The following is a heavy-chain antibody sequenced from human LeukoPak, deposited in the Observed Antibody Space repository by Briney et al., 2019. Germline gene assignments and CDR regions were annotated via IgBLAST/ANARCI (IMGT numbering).Heavy chain of an antibody. CDR1: GYTFTGYG. J-gene: IGHJ4*02. CDR3: ARDRARGTGTTLIDY. Sequence: ASVKVSCKASGYTFTGYGISWVRQAPGQGLEWMGWISAYNGNTNYAQKLQGRVTMTTDTSTSTAYMELRSLRSDDTAVYYCARDRARGTGTTLIDYWGQGTLVTVSS. CDR2: ISAYNGNT. V-gene: IGHV1-18*01. D-gene: IGHD1-7*01.